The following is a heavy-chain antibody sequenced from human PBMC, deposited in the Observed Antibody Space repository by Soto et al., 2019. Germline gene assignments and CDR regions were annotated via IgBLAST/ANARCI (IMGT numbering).Heavy chain of an antibody. J-gene: IGHJ4*02. Sequence: GRSLRLSCAASAFTFSSYWMHWVRQAPGKWLVWVSRINSDGSSTSYADSVKGRFTSSRDNAKNTLYLQMNSLRAEDTAVYYCAREYSSSRYFDSCAQGSRVTVSS. CDR2: INSDGSST. CDR3: AREYSSSRYFDS. V-gene: IGHV3-74*01. CDR1: AFTFSSYW. D-gene: IGHD6-13*01.